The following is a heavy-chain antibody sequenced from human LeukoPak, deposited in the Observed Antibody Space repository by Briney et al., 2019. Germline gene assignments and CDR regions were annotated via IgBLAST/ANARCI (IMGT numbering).Heavy chain of an antibody. CDR1: GYTFTSYY. Sequence: ASVKVSCKASGYTFTSYYMHWVRQAPGQGLEWMGIINPSGGSTSYAQKFQGRVTMTRDMSTSTVYMELSSLRSEDTAVYYCARGFGWFGELSYFDYWGQGTLATVSS. CDR2: INPSGGST. D-gene: IGHD3-10*01. CDR3: ARGFGWFGELSYFDY. V-gene: IGHV1-46*01. J-gene: IGHJ4*02.